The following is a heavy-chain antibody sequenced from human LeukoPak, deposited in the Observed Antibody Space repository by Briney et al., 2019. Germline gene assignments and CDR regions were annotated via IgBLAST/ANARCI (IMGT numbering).Heavy chain of an antibody. V-gene: IGHV1-46*01. D-gene: IGHD3-16*01. CDR1: GYTFTSYY. Sequence: ASVKVSCKASGYTFTSYYMHWVRQAPGQGLEWMGIINPSGGSTSYAQKFQGRVTMTTDTSTSTAYMELRSLRSDDTAVYYCARDLQGVNFDPWGQGTLVTVSS. J-gene: IGHJ5*02. CDR3: ARDLQGVNFDP. CDR2: INPSGGST.